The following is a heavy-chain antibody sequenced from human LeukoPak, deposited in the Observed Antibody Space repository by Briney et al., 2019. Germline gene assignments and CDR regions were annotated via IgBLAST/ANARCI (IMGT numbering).Heavy chain of an antibody. D-gene: IGHD5-24*01. V-gene: IGHV3-33*01. J-gene: IGHJ4*02. CDR1: GFTFSYYG. CDR3: AIQGREMATIHGY. Sequence: GGSLRPSCAASGFTFSYYGMHWVRQAPGKGLEWVAVIWSNGNDEYYADSVKGRFAISRDNSKNMVYLQMNSLRAEDTAVYYCAIQGREMATIHGYWGQGTLVTVSS. CDR2: IWSNGNDE.